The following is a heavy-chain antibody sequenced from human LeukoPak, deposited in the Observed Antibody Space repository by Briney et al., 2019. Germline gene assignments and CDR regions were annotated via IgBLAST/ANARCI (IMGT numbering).Heavy chain of an antibody. Sequence: SVKVSCKASGGTFSSYAISWVRQAPGQGLEWMGRIIPILGIANYAQKFQGRVTITADKSTSTAYMELSSLRSEDTAVYYCASTGGYCSSTSCWVFDYWGQGTLVTVSS. J-gene: IGHJ4*02. D-gene: IGHD2-2*01. V-gene: IGHV1-69*04. CDR2: IIPILGIA. CDR3: ASTGGYCSSTSCWVFDY. CDR1: GGTFSSYA.